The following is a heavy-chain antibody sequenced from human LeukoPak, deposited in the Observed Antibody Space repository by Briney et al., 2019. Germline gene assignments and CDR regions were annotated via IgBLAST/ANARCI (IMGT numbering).Heavy chain of an antibody. V-gene: IGHV4-61*02. CDR3: ARVRGSSSGYGLFDY. J-gene: IGHJ4*02. D-gene: IGHD6-19*01. CDR2: IYTSGST. Sequence: SQTLSLTCTVSGGSISSGSYYWSWIRQPAGKGLEWIGRIYTSGSTNYNPSLKSRVTISVDTSKNQFSLKLSSVTAADTAVYYCARVRGSSSGYGLFDYWGQGTLVTVSS. CDR1: GGSISSGSYY.